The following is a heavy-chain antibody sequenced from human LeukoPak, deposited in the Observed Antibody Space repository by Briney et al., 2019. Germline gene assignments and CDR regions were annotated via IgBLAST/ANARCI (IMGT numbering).Heavy chain of an antibody. V-gene: IGHV3-30*18. Sequence: GGSLRLSCAASGFPFSSYGMHWVRQAPGKGLEWVAVISYDGSNKYYADSVKGRFTISRDNSKNTLYLQMNSLRAEDTAVYYCAKDRWFGDPVDYWGQGTLVTVSS. CDR3: AKDRWFGDPVDY. CDR1: GFPFSSYG. J-gene: IGHJ4*02. CDR2: ISYDGSNK. D-gene: IGHD3-10*01.